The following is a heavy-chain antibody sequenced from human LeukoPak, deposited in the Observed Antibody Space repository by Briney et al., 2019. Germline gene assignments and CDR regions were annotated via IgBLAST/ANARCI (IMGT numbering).Heavy chain of an antibody. J-gene: IGHJ2*01. CDR3: ARQGGGFWYFDL. Sequence: SETLSLTCTVSGGSISSYYWSWIRQPPGKGLEWIGYIYYSGSTKYNPSLKSRVTISVDTSKNQFSLKLSSVTAADTAVYYCARQGGGFWYFDLWGRGTLVTVSS. V-gene: IGHV4-59*08. CDR2: IYYSGST. D-gene: IGHD6-25*01. CDR1: GGSISSYY.